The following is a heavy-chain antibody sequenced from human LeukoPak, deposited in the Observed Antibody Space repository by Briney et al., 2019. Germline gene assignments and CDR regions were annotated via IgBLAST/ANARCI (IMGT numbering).Heavy chain of an antibody. CDR2: INTQNGNT. Sequence: ASVKVSCKASGYTFTSYGISWVRQAPGQGPEWMGWINTQNGNTNYAQKLQGRVTMTKDTSTSTAYMELRSLTSDDTAVYYCARKTIGYHWFDPWGQGTLVTVSS. CDR1: GYTFTSYG. CDR3: ARKTIGYHWFDP. V-gene: IGHV1-18*01. J-gene: IGHJ5*02. D-gene: IGHD5-12*01.